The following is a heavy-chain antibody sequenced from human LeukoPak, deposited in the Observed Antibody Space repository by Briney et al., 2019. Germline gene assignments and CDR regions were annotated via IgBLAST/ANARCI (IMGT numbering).Heavy chain of an antibody. J-gene: IGHJ4*02. CDR2: TNQEGSEK. D-gene: IGHD5-12*01. Sequence: PGGSLRLSCAASGFTFSSYSMNWVRQAPGKGLEWVANTNQEGSEKYYVDSVKGRFTISKDNAKNSLYLQMNSLRAEDTAVYYCARDPKWLDYWGQGTLVTVSS. V-gene: IGHV3-7*01. CDR1: GFTFSSYS. CDR3: ARDPKWLDY.